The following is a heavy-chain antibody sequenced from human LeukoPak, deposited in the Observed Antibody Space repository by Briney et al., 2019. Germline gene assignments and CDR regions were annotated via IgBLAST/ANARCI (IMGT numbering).Heavy chain of an antibody. Sequence: GGSLRLSCAASGFTFSSYATHWVRQAPGKGLEWVAVISYDGSNKYYADSVKGRFTISRDNSKNTLYLQMNSLRAEDTAVYYCARGYCTNGACYSPWFDPWGQGTLVTVSS. CDR3: ARGYCTNGACYSPWFDP. CDR1: GFTFSSYA. J-gene: IGHJ5*02. CDR2: ISYDGSNK. D-gene: IGHD2-8*01. V-gene: IGHV3-30-3*01.